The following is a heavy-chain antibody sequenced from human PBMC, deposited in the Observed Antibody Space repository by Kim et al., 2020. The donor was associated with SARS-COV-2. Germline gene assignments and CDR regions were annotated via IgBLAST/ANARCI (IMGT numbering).Heavy chain of an antibody. Sequence: SETLSLTCAVYGGSFSGYYWSWIRQPPGKGLEWIGEINHSGSSNYNPSLKSRVTISVDTSKNQFSLKLSSVTAADTAVYYCARSGGRWLQSYFDYWGQGT. J-gene: IGHJ4*02. D-gene: IGHD1-26*01. CDR1: GGSFSGYY. V-gene: IGHV4-34*01. CDR2: INHSGSS. CDR3: ARSGGRWLQSYFDY.